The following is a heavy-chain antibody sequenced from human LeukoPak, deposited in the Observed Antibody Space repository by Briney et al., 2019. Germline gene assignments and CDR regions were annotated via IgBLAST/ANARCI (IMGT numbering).Heavy chain of an antibody. V-gene: IGHV3-7*01. CDR3: ARDRCSGGSCYSGDSYFDY. D-gene: IGHD2-15*01. Sequence: GGSLRLSCAASGFTFSSYWMSWVRQAPGKGLEWVANVKQDGSEKYCVDSVKGRFTISRDNAKNSRYLQMNSLRAEDTAVYYCARDRCSGGSCYSGDSYFDYWGQGTLVTVSS. J-gene: IGHJ4*02. CDR2: VKQDGSEK. CDR1: GFTFSSYW.